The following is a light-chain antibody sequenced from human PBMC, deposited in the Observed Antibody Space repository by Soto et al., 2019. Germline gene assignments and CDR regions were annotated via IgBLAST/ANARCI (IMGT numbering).Light chain of an antibody. J-gene: IGKJ1*01. CDR2: DAS. CDR1: QSISSW. V-gene: IGKV3D-11*02. Sequence: EIFLTQSPATLSLSLGDRVTITCRASQSISSWLAWYQQKSGQAPRLRICDASGMDSGIPARFSGSGPGTDFSLTISSLEPEDFAVYYCQQRSNRQWTFGEGTKVDIK. CDR3: QQRSNRQWT.